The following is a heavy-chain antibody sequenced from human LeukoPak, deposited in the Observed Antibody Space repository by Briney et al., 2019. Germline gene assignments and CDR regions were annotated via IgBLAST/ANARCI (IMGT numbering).Heavy chain of an antibody. V-gene: IGHV3-30-3*01. CDR2: ISYDGSNK. CDR3: ARDPREWSSTLDY. J-gene: IGHJ4*02. CDR1: GFTFSSYA. Sequence: SGGSLRLSCAASGFTFSSYAMHWVRQAPGKGLEWVAVISYDGSNKYYADSVKGRFTISRDNSKNTLYLQMNSLRAEDTAVYYCARDPREWSSTLDYWGQGTLVTVSS. D-gene: IGHD3-3*01.